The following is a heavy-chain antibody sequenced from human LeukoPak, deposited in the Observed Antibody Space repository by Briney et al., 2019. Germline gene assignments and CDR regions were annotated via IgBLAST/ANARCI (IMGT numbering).Heavy chain of an antibody. CDR3: ARDQWGYGDYLVY. CDR1: GGSISSYY. V-gene: IGHV4-59*12. J-gene: IGHJ4*01. D-gene: IGHD4-17*01. Sequence: SETLSLTCTVSGGSISSYYWSWIRQPPGKGLEWIGYIYYSGSTNYNPSLKSRVTISVDTSKNQFSLKLSSVTAADTAVYYCARDQWGYGDYLVYWXXXTLVTVSS. CDR2: IYYSGST.